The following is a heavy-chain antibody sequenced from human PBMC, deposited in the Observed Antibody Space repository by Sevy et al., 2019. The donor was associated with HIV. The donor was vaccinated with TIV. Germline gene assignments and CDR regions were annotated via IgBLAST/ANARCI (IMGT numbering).Heavy chain of an antibody. Sequence: GGSLTLSCAASGFTFSSYGMHWVRHAPGKGLEWVAVISYDGSNKYYADSVKGRFTISRDNSKNTLSLQMNSLRAEDTAVYYCAKDQGGYSYGLPGYYYYGMDVWGQGTTVTVSS. CDR2: ISYDGSNK. V-gene: IGHV3-30*18. J-gene: IGHJ6*02. CDR3: AKDQGGYSYGLPGYYYYGMDV. CDR1: GFTFSSYG. D-gene: IGHD5-18*01.